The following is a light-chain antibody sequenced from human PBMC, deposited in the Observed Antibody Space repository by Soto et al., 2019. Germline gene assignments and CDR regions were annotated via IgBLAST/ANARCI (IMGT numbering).Light chain of an antibody. V-gene: IGLV1-51*01. CDR1: SSNIGNNY. CDR2: DNN. CDR3: GTWDSSLSAVV. J-gene: IGLJ2*01. Sequence: QSVLTQPPSLSAAQGQTVTISCSGSSSNIGNNYVSWYQQLPGTAPKLLIYDNNKRPSGIPDRFSGSKSGTSATLGITGLQTGDEADYYCGTWDSSLSAVVFGGVTNLTVL.